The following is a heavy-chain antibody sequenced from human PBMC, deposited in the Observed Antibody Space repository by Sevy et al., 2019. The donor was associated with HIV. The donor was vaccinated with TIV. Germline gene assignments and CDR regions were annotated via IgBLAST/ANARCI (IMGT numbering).Heavy chain of an antibody. D-gene: IGHD5-18*01. CDR1: GFTFSVYW. Sequence: GGSLRLSCAASGFTFSVYWMNWVRQAPGKGLEWVATMKEDGSEKYYVDSVKGRFTISRDNAKNSLYLKMNSLRAEDTAVYYCVREGVGGYSYSLDYWGQGTLVTVSS. CDR2: MKEDGSEK. J-gene: IGHJ4*02. V-gene: IGHV3-7*01. CDR3: VREGVGGYSYSLDY.